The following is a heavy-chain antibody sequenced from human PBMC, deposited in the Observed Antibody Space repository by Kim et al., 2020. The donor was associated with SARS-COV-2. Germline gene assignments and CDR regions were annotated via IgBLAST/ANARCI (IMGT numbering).Heavy chain of an antibody. CDR2: ISGSGGST. CDR3: AKDGIVLGWWVVVADY. J-gene: IGHJ4*02. V-gene: IGHV3-23*01. CDR1: GFTFSSYA. D-gene: IGHD2-21*01. Sequence: GGSLRLSCAASGFTFSSYAMSWVRQAPGKGLEWVSAISGSGGSTYYADSVKGRFTISRDNSKNTLYLQMNSLRAEDTAVYYCAKDGIVLGWWVVVADYWGQGTLVTVSS.